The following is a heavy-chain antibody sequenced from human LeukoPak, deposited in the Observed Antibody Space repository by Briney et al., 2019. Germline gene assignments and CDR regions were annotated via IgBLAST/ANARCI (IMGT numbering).Heavy chain of an antibody. Sequence: SSQTLSLTCTVSGGSISSGDYYWSWIRQPPGKGLEWIGYIYYSGSTCYNPSLKSRVTISVDTSKNQFSLKLSSVTAADTAVYYCARVPYGDYALTYYFDYWGQGTLVTISS. J-gene: IGHJ4*02. CDR3: ARVPYGDYALTYYFDY. D-gene: IGHD4-17*01. CDR1: GGSISSGDYY. CDR2: IYYSGST. V-gene: IGHV4-30-4*01.